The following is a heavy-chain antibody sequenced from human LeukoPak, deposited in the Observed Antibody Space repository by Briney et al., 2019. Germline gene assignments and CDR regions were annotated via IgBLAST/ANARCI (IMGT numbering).Heavy chain of an antibody. J-gene: IGHJ4*02. CDR3: AGADGYYAL. CDR2: IYYSGST. D-gene: IGHD4-17*01. V-gene: IGHV4-59*01. Sequence: SETLSLTCTVSGGSISSYYWSWIRQPPGKGLEWIGYIYYSGSTNYNPSLKSRVTISVDTSKNQFSLKLNSVTAADTAVYYCAGADGYYALWGQGALVTVSS. CDR1: GGSISSYY.